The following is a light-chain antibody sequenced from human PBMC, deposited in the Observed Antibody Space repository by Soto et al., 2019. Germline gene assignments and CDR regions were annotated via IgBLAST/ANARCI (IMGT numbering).Light chain of an antibody. J-gene: IGKJ2*01. V-gene: IGKV1-5*03. CDR3: HQYQSYPYT. CDR2: KAS. CDR1: QSISSW. Sequence: DIQMTQSPSTLSASVGDRVTITCRASQSISSWLAWYQQKPGNAPTLLIYKASIVEHGVPSRFSGSGSGTEFTLTISSLQPDDFATYYCHQYQSYPYTFGQGTKVDIK.